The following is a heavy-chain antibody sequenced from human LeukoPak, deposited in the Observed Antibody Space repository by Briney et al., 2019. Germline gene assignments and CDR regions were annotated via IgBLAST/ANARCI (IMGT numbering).Heavy chain of an antibody. Sequence: PGGSLRLSCAASGFTFSSYGMHWVRQAPGKGLEWVSVISYDGSNKYYADSVKGRFTISRDNSKTTLYLQMNSLRAEDTAVYYCEKDRIVDTTLDYWGQGTLVTVSS. CDR3: EKDRIVDTTLDY. D-gene: IGHD5-12*01. CDR2: ISYDGSNK. V-gene: IGHV3-30*18. J-gene: IGHJ4*02. CDR1: GFTFSSYG.